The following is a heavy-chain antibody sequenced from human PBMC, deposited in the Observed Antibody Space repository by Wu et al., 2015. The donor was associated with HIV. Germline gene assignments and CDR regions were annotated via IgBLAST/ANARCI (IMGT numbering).Heavy chain of an antibody. CDR2: ISSYDGNT. CDR3: ARVTLYYDNLSGYYSFPY. CDR1: GGTFSSSA. Sequence: VQSGAEVKKPGSSVKVSCKASGGTFSSSAISWLRQAPGQGLEWMGWISSYDGNTSYEQKFQGRVTMTTDSSTRTAYMDLRSLTSDDTAVYYCARVTLYYDNLSGYYSFPYWGQGTLVTVSS. V-gene: IGHV1-18*01. J-gene: IGHJ4*02. D-gene: IGHD3-9*01.